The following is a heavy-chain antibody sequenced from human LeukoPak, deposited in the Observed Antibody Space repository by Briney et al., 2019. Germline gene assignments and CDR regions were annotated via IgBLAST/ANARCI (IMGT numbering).Heavy chain of an antibody. V-gene: IGHV3-30-3*01. CDR1: GFTFSIYS. CDR3: AKAPQLYYFDGSRYLQL. Sequence: RPGRSLRLSCAASGFTFSIYSMHWVRHAPGKGLGCVAVISYEGSNKHYADSGKGRLTLSRDNTKHTLCLQINSLRARHTAVSYCAKAPQLYYFDGSRYLQLWGEGPLVTVSS. CDR2: ISYEGSNK. D-gene: IGHD3-22*01. J-gene: IGHJ4*02.